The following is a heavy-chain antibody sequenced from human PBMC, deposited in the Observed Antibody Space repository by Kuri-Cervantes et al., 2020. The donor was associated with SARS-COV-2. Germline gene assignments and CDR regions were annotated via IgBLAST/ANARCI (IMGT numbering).Heavy chain of an antibody. CDR2: ISWDGGST. V-gene: IGHV3-43D*03. CDR3: AKDRDLVLDY. D-gene: IGHD2-8*02. CDR1: GSTFDDYA. Sequence: GESLKISCAASGSTFDDYAMHWVRQAPGKGLEWVSLISWDGGSTYYADSVKGRFTISRDNSKNSLYLQMNSLRAEDTALYYCAKDRDLVLDYWGQGTLVTVSS. J-gene: IGHJ4*02.